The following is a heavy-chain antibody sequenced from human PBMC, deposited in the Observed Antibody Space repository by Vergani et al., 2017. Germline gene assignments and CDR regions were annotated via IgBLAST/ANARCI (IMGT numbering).Heavy chain of an antibody. CDR3: ARDGDRYCSSTSCYNYYYYYYMDV. Sequence: VPLVQSGAAVKKPGASVKVSCKASGYTFTGYYMHWVRQAPGQGLEWMGWINPNSGGTNYAQKFQGRVTMTRDTSISTAYMELSRLRSDDTAVYYCARDGDRYCSSTSCYNYYYYYYMDVWGKGTTVTVSS. CDR2: INPNSGGT. V-gene: IGHV1-2*02. J-gene: IGHJ6*03. D-gene: IGHD2-2*02. CDR1: GYTFTGYY.